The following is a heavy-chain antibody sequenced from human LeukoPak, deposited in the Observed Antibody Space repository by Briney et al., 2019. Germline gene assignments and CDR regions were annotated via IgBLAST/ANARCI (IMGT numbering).Heavy chain of an antibody. D-gene: IGHD6-13*01. V-gene: IGHV4-59*01. Sequence: SETLSHTCTVSGGSISTYYWSWIRQPPGKGLEWVGFIYYTGSTNYNPSLKSRVTISVDTSKIQFSLKLSSVTAADTAVYYCARERTSAGSNYFDYWGQGTLVTVSS. CDR3: ARERTSAGSNYFDY. J-gene: IGHJ4*02. CDR2: IYYTGST. CDR1: GGSISTYY.